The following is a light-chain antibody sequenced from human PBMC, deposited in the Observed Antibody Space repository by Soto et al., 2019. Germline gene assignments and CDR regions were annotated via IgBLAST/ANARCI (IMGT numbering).Light chain of an antibody. CDR2: AAS. CDR3: QQSYITPWT. V-gene: IGKV1-39*01. Sequence: DIQMTQSPSSLSASVGDRVTITCRASQSISSNLNWYQQKPGKAPKLLIYAASSLQSGVPSRFSGSGSGTDFTLSISSLQPEDFATYYCQQSYITPWTFGQGTKVEIK. J-gene: IGKJ1*01. CDR1: QSISSN.